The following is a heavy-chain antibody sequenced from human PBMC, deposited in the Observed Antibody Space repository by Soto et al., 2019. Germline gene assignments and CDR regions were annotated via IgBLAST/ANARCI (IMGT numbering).Heavy chain of an antibody. Sequence: QVQLVQSGAEVKKPGSSVKVSCKASGGTVGIYAITWVRQAPGQGLEWMGGIIAFSDIVNYTQKLQGRVTITADESTNPAYMDLSSLRAEDTAVYYCARSLYSSSWYHSGNSYYYYGMDVWGQGTTVTVSS. D-gene: IGHD6-13*01. CDR1: GGTVGIYA. V-gene: IGHV1-69*12. J-gene: IGHJ6*02. CDR2: IIAFSDIV. CDR3: ARSLYSSSWYHSGNSYYYYGMDV.